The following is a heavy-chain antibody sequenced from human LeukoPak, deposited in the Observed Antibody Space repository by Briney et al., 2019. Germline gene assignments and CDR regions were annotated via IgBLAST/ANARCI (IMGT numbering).Heavy chain of an antibody. CDR1: GYTFTGYY. J-gene: IGHJ6*02. CDR2: INPNSGGT. CDR3: ARELYCSSTSCYSGYYGMDV. D-gene: IGHD2-2*01. Sequence: ASVKVYCKASGYTFTGYYMHWVRQAPGQGLEWMGWINPNSGGTNYAQKFQGRVTMTRDTSISTAYMELSRLRSDDTAVYYCARELYCSSTSCYSGYYGMDVWGQGTTVTVSS. V-gene: IGHV1-2*02.